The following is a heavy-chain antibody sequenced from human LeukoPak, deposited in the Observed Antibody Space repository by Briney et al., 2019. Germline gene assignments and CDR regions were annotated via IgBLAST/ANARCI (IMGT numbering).Heavy chain of an antibody. Sequence: GGSLRLSCAASGFTVSSNYMSWVRQAPGKGLEWVSVTYSGGSTYYADSVKGRFTISRDNSKNTLYLQMNSLRAEDTAVYYCARGSYYYGSGSYPFDYWGQGTLVTVSS. CDR1: GFTVSSNY. D-gene: IGHD3-10*01. CDR3: ARGSYYYGSGSYPFDY. CDR2: TYSGGST. V-gene: IGHV3-53*01. J-gene: IGHJ4*02.